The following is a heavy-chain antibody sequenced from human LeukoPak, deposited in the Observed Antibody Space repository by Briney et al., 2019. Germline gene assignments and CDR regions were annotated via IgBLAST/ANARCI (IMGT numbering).Heavy chain of an antibody. CDR1: GFTFSSYG. Sequence: PGGSLRLSCAASGFTFSSYGMHWVRQAPGKGLEWVAFIRYDGSNKYYADSVKGRFTISRDNSKNTLYLQMNSLRAEDTAVYYCAKVSYCSSTSCPADYWGQGTLVTVSS. V-gene: IGHV3-30*02. CDR2: IRYDGSNK. J-gene: IGHJ4*02. CDR3: AKVSYCSSTSCPADY. D-gene: IGHD2-2*01.